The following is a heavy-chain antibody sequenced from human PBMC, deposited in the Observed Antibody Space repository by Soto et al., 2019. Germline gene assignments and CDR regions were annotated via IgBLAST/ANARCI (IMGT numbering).Heavy chain of an antibody. CDR2: INHSGST. J-gene: IGHJ1*01. D-gene: IGHD2-15*01. CDR3: AVLGYCSGGSCYDDLYEYFQH. CDR1: GGSFSGYY. Sequence: QVQLQQWGAGLLKPSETLSLTCAVYGGSFSGYYWSWIRQPPGKGLEWIGEINHSGSTNYNPSLKSRVPLSVDTSKNQFSLKLSSVTAADTAVYYCAVLGYCSGGSCYDDLYEYFQHWGQGTLVTVSS. V-gene: IGHV4-34*01.